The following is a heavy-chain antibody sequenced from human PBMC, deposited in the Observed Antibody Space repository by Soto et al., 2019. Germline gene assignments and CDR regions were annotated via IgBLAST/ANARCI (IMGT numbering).Heavy chain of an antibody. CDR3: AIDILTGSEDHDAFDI. J-gene: IGHJ3*02. CDR2: INPSGGST. D-gene: IGHD3-9*01. Sequence: ASVKVSCKASGYTFTSYYMHWVRQAPGQGLEWMGIINPSGGSTSYAQKFQGRVTMTRDTSTSTVYMELSSLRSEDTAVYYCAIDILTGSEDHDAFDIRGQGTTVTGSS. V-gene: IGHV1-46*03. CDR1: GYTFTSYY.